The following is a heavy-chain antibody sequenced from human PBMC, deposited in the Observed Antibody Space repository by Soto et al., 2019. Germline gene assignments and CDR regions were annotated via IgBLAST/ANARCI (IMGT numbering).Heavy chain of an antibody. CDR1: GGTFSSYT. J-gene: IGHJ5*02. CDR3: ARMVRDNWFDP. V-gene: IGHV1-69*02. Sequence: QVHLVQSGAEVKKPGSSVKVSCKASGGTFSSYTISWVRQAPGQGLEWMGRIIPILGIANYAQKFQGRVTITADKSTSTAYMELSSMRSEDTAVYYCARMVRDNWFDPWGQGTLVTVSS. D-gene: IGHD3-10*01. CDR2: IIPILGIA.